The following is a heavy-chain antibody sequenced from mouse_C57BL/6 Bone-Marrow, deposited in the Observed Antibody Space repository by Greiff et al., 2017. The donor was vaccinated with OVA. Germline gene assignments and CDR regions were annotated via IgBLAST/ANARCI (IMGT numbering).Heavy chain of an antibody. D-gene: IGHD1-1*01. J-gene: IGHJ2*01. V-gene: IGHV1-74*01. CDR1: GYTFTSYW. CDR2: IHPSDSDT. Sequence: QVQLKQPGAELVKPGASVKVSCKASGYTFTSYWMHWVKQRPGQGLEWIGRIHPSDSDTNYNQKFKGKATLTVDKSSSTAYMQLSSLTSEDSAVYYCITTVVATEYFDYWGQGTTLTVSS. CDR3: ITTVVATEYFDY.